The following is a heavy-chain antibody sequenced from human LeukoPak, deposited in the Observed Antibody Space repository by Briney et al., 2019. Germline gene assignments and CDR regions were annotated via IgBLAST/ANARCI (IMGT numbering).Heavy chain of an antibody. Sequence: GGSLRLSCAASGFTFSSYWMSWVRQAPGKGLEWVANIKQDGSEKYYVDSVKGRFTISRDNAKNSLYLQMNSLRAEDTAVYYCASPNRGSYWGYFDYWGQGTLVTVHS. D-gene: IGHD1-26*01. CDR3: ASPNRGSYWGYFDY. V-gene: IGHV3-7*01. CDR1: GFTFSSYW. J-gene: IGHJ4*02. CDR2: IKQDGSEK.